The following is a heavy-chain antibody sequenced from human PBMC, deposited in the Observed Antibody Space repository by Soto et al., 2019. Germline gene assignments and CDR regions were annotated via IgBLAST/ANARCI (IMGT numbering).Heavy chain of an antibody. V-gene: IGHV1-69*13. CDR3: ARRGITMIVVGPYYYYGMDV. CDR2: IIPIFGTA. Sequence: SVKVSCKASGGTFSSYAISWVRQAPGQGLEWMGGIIPIFGTANYAQKFQGRVTITADESTSTAYMELSSLRSEDTAVYYCARRGITMIVVGPYYYYGMDVWGQGTTVTVSS. J-gene: IGHJ6*02. CDR1: GGTFSSYA. D-gene: IGHD3-22*01.